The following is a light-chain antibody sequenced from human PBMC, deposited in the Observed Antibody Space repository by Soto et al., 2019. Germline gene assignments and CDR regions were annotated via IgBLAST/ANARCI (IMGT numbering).Light chain of an antibody. Sequence: QSVLTQPPSASGSPGQSVAISCTGTSSDVGGYNYVSWYQQHPGKAPKLMIYEVNKRPSGVPDRFSGSKSGNTASLTVSGLQAEDDADYYCCSYAGSSNVFGTGTKSPS. CDR2: EVN. J-gene: IGLJ1*01. CDR1: SSDVGGYNY. CDR3: CSYAGSSNV. V-gene: IGLV2-8*01.